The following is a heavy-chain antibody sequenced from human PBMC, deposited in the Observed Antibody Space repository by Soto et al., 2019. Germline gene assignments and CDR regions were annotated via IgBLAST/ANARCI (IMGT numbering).Heavy chain of an antibody. CDR2: ISSSGSTI. CDR3: ARWAAGTPDYYYYYGMDV. V-gene: IGHV3-48*03. D-gene: IGHD6-13*01. CDR1: GFTFSSYE. Sequence: LRLSCAASGFTFSSYEMNWVRQAPGKGLEWVSYISSSGSTIYYADSVKGRFTISRDNAKNSLYLQMNSLRAEDTAVYYCARWAAGTPDYYYYYGMDVWGQGTTVTVSS. J-gene: IGHJ6*02.